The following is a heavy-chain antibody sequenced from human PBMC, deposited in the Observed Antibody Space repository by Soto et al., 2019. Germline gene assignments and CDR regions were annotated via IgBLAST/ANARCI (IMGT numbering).Heavy chain of an antibody. D-gene: IGHD2-21*01. J-gene: IGHJ2*01. Sequence: PGGSLRLSCAASGFTFSIYALTWVRQAPGKGLEWVSAIGTGDRTYFGGSVRGRFTISRDNSKNTVYLQMNSLRADDTAVYYCAKDGPPTEIGPQGYFDLWGRGTLVTVSS. CDR2: IGTGDRT. CDR3: AKDGPPTEIGPQGYFDL. V-gene: IGHV3-23*01. CDR1: GFTFSIYA.